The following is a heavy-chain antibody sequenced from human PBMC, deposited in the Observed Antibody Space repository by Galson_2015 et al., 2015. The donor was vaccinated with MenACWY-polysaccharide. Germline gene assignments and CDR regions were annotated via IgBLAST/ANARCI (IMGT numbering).Heavy chain of an antibody. V-gene: IGHV3-23*01. CDR3: AKRMTTVGAFDI. Sequence: SLRLSCAASGFTFSSCAMSWVRLAPGKGLEWVSGISGSGGTTYYADSVKGRFTISRDNSKNTLYLQMNSLRAEDTAVYYCAKRMTTVGAFDIWGHGTMVTVSS. CDR2: ISGSGGTT. J-gene: IGHJ3*02. D-gene: IGHD4-23*01. CDR1: GFTFSSCA.